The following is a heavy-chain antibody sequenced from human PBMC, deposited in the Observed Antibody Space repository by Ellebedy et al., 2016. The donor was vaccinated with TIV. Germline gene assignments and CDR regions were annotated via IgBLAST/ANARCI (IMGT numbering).Heavy chain of an antibody. Sequence: GESLKISXKGSGYTFNRYWIAWVRQMPGRGLEWMGIIYPGDSDTRYRPSFRGQVTISVDKSTSTAYLQWRRLKASDTAMYLCARMSSIDGFDVWGQGTMVTVSS. CDR1: GYTFNRYW. CDR3: ARMSSIDGFDV. J-gene: IGHJ3*01. D-gene: IGHD6-6*01. CDR2: IYPGDSDT. V-gene: IGHV5-51*01.